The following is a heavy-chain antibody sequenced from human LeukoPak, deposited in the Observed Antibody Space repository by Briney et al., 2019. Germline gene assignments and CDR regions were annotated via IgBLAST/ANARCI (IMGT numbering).Heavy chain of an antibody. J-gene: IGHJ4*02. CDR3: ARTGGYGDWNY. D-gene: IGHD4-17*01. CDR2: ISYDGSNK. CDR1: GFTFSSYA. V-gene: IGHV3-30-3*01. Sequence: GGSLRLSCAASGFTFSSYAMHWVRQAPGKGLEWVAVISYDGSNKYYADSVKGRFTISRDNSKNTLYLQMNSLRAEDTAVYYCARTGGYGDWNYWGQGTLIAVSS.